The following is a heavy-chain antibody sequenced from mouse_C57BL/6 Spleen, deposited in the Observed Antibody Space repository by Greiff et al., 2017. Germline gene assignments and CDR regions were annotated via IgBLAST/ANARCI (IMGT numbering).Heavy chain of an antibody. V-gene: IGHV1-50*01. Sequence: QVQLQQPGAELVKPGASVKLSCKASGYTFTSYWMQWVKQRPGQGLEWIGEIDPSDSSTNYNQKFKGKATLTVDTSSSTAYMQLSSLTSEDSAVYSCAREAYDDDGRGFDYWGQGTTLTVSS. CDR3: AREAYDDDGRGFDY. D-gene: IGHD2-4*01. J-gene: IGHJ2*01. CDR2: IDPSDSST. CDR1: GYTFTSYW.